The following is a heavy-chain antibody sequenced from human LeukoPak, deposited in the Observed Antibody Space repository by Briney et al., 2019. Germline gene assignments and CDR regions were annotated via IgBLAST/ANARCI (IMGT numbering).Heavy chain of an antibody. V-gene: IGHV4-39*01. J-gene: IGHJ3*02. D-gene: IGHD2-15*01. Sequence: SETLSLTCTVSGGSISSRSYYWGWIRQPPGKGLEWIASIHYSGSTYYNPSLKSRLTISVDTSKNQFSLKLSSVTAADTAVYYCARLYCSGGSCYGAFDIWGQGTMVTVSS. CDR1: GGSISSRSYY. CDR2: IHYSGST. CDR3: ARLYCSGGSCYGAFDI.